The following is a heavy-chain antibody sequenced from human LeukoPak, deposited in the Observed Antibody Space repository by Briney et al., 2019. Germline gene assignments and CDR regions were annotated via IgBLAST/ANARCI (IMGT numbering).Heavy chain of an antibody. CDR1: GYTFTGYY. J-gene: IGHJ5*02. CDR2: INPNSGGA. V-gene: IGHV1-2*02. Sequence: ASVKVSCKASGYTFTGYYMHWVRQAPGQGLEWMGWINPNSGGANYAQKFQGRVTMTRDTSISTAYMELSRLRSDDTAVYYCARDGVYYDSSGYLFYWFDPWGQGTLVTVSS. D-gene: IGHD3-22*01. CDR3: ARDGVYYDSSGYLFYWFDP.